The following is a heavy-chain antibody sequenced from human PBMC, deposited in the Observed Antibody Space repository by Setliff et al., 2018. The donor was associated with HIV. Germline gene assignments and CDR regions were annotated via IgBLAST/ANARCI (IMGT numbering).Heavy chain of an antibody. J-gene: IGHJ3*02. D-gene: IGHD2-21*02. V-gene: IGHV3-48*03. CDR2: ISSGGRNI. CDR1: GFIFRNFE. Sequence: PGGSLRLSCVASGFIFRNFEFNWVRQAPGKGLEWISYISSGGRNIYYADSVKGRFTISRDNAKNSLYLQMNSLRAEDTAVYYCAKDQNIVVVTAIFHAFDIWGQGTMVTVSS. CDR3: AKDQNIVVVTAIFHAFDI.